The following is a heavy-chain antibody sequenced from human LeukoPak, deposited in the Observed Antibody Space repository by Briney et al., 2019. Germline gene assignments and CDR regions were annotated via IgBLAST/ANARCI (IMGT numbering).Heavy chain of an antibody. J-gene: IGHJ6*03. CDR1: GFTFDDYA. V-gene: IGHV3-9*03. CDR2: ISWNSGSI. CDR3: AKAVGGTHYYYMDV. Sequence: GRSLRLSCAASGFTFDDYAMHWVRQAPGKGLEWVSGISWNSGSIGYADSVKGRFTISRDNAKNSLYLQMNSLRAEDMALYYCAKAVGGTHYYYMDVWGKGTTVTVSS. D-gene: IGHD1-1*01.